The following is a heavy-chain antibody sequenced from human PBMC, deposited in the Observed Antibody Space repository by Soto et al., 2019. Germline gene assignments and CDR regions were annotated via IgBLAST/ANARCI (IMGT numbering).Heavy chain of an antibody. CDR1: GGSISSGDYY. V-gene: IGHV4-30-4*01. D-gene: IGHD3-22*01. CDR3: ASGHYYDSSGYSYYFDY. J-gene: IGHJ4*02. CDR2: IYYSGST. Sequence: QVQLQESGPGLVRPSQTLSLTCTVSGGSISSGDYYWSWIRQPPGKGLEWIGYIYYSGSTYYNPSLKSRVTISVDTSKNQFSLKLSSVTAADTAVYYCASGHYYDSSGYSYYFDYWGQGTLVTFSS.